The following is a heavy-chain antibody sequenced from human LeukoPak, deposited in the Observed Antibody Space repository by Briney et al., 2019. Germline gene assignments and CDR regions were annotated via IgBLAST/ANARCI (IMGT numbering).Heavy chain of an antibody. D-gene: IGHD2-15*01. CDR1: GYTFTSYG. Sequence: ASVKVSCEASGYTFTSYGISWVRQAPGQGLEWMGWISAYNGNTNYAQKFQGRVTMTTDTSTSTAYMELRSLRSDDTGVYYCARDAKDIVVVVAANAVRFDPWGQGTLVTVSS. CDR3: ARDAKDIVVVVAANAVRFDP. CDR2: ISAYNGNT. J-gene: IGHJ5*02. V-gene: IGHV1-18*01.